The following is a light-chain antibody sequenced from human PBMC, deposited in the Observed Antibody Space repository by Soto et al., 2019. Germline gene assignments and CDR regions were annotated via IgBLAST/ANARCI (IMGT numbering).Light chain of an antibody. CDR3: QQYNKWPWR. J-gene: IGKJ1*01. Sequence: TQSPGTLSLSPGDSTSLARRASRSISSYLAWYQQKPGQAPRLLIYGASARATGIPARFSGSGSGTEFTLTISSLQSEDFAVYYCQQYNKWPWRFGQGTK. V-gene: IGKV3-15*01. CDR2: GAS. CDR1: RSISSY.